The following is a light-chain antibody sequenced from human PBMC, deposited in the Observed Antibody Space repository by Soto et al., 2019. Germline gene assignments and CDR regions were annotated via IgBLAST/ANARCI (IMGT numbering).Light chain of an antibody. V-gene: IGKV1-5*03. CDR1: QSISSW. CDR3: QQYNSYPIT. J-gene: IGKJ5*01. Sequence: DIQMTQSPSTLSASVGDRVTITCRASQSISSWLAWYQQKPGKAPKLLIYKASSLESGVPSRFSVSGSGTECTLTISRLQPDDFATYYCQQYNSYPITFGQGTRLEIK. CDR2: KAS.